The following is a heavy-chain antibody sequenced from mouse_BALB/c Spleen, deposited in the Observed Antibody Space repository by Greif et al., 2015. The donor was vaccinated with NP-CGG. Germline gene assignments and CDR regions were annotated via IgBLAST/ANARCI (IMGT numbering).Heavy chain of an antibody. CDR2: ISSGSSTI. V-gene: IGHV5-17*02. CDR1: GFTFSSFG. J-gene: IGHJ3*01. D-gene: IGHD2-4*01. Sequence: EVQLVESGGGLVQPGGSRKLSCAASGFTFSSFGTHWVRQAPEKGLEWVAYISSGSSTIYYADTVKGRFTISRDNPKNTLFLQMTSPRSEDTAMYYCARSSYYDGDWFAYWGQGTLVTVSA. CDR3: ARSSYYDGDWFAY.